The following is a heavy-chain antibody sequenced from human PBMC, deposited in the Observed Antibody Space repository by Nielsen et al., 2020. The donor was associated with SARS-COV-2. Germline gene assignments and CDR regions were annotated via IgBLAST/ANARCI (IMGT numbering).Heavy chain of an antibody. J-gene: IGHJ6*02. CDR3: ARERVIAAAGYYYYYYGMDV. CDR1: GFPFSTYT. D-gene: IGHD6-13*01. CDR2: IYSGGST. V-gene: IGHV3-53*01. Sequence: GGSLRLSCAASGFPFSTYTMSWVRQAPGKGLEWVSVIYSGGSTYYADSVKGRFTISRDNSKNTLYLQMNSLRAEDTAVYYCARERVIAAAGYYYYYYGMDVWGQGTTVTVSS.